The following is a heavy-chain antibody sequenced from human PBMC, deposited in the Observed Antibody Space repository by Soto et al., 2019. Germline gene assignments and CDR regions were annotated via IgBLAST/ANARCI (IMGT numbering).Heavy chain of an antibody. V-gene: IGHV1-18*01. Sequence: GASVKVSCKASGYTFTSYGISWVRQAPGQGLEWMGWISAYNGNTNYAQKLQGRVTMTTDTSTSTAYMELRSLRSDDTAVYYCARDLAARTPSSGFDYWGQGTLVTVSS. CDR1: GYTFTSYG. CDR2: ISAYNGNT. J-gene: IGHJ4*02. CDR3: ARDLAARTPSSGFDY. D-gene: IGHD6-6*01.